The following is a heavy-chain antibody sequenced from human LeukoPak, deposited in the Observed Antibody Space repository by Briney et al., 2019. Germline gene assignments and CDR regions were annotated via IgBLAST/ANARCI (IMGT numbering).Heavy chain of an antibody. V-gene: IGHV4-59*01. Sequence: SETLSLTCTVSGGSISSYYWSWIRQPPGKGLEWIGYIYYSGSTNYNPSLKSRVTISVDTSTKQFSLKLSSVTAAGTAVYYCARAYRGSGYDWFDPWGQGTLVTVSS. CDR2: IYYSGST. J-gene: IGHJ5*02. CDR1: GGSISSYY. D-gene: IGHD3-22*01. CDR3: ARAYRGSGYDWFDP.